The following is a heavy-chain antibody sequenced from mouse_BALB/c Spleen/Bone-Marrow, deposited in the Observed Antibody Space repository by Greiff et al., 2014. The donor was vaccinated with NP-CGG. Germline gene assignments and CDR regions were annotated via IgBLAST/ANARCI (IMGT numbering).Heavy chain of an antibody. Sequence: VPLKGSGGGLVEPGGGPELSCAASGFSFSSFGMHWGRQAPEKGLGGGAYISSGSSTIYYADTVKGRFTISRDNPKNTLFLQMTSLRSEDTAMYYCARYGNYFYAMDYWGQGTSVTVSS. CDR3: ARYGNYFYAMDY. D-gene: IGHD2-1*01. V-gene: IGHV5-17*02. J-gene: IGHJ4*01. CDR2: ISSGSSTI. CDR1: GFSFSSFG.